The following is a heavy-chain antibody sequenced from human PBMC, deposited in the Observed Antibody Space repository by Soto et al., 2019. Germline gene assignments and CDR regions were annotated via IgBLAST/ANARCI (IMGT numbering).Heavy chain of an antibody. J-gene: IGHJ4*02. V-gene: IGHV1-46*01. CDR2: INPSGGST. CDR3: ARERGYSGSYVGIDY. CDR1: GSTFTSYY. Sequence: QVQLVQSGAEVKKPGASVKVSCKASGSTFTSYYMHWVRQAPGQGLEWMGIINPSGGSTSYAQKFQGRVTMTRDTSTSTVYMELSSLRSEDTAVYYCARERGYSGSYVGIDYWGQGTLVTVSS. D-gene: IGHD1-26*01.